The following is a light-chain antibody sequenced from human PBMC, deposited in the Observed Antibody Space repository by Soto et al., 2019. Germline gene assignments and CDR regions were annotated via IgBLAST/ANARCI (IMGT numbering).Light chain of an antibody. CDR3: SSYTSSNTNV. CDR2: EVN. V-gene: IGLV2-14*01. J-gene: IGLJ1*01. Sequence: QSVLTQPASVSGSPGQSITISCTGKSSDVGGYNFVSWLQQHPGKAPKLMIYEVNERPSGVSNRFSGSKSGNTASLTISGLQAEDEADYYCSSYTSSNTNVFGTGTKVTVL. CDR1: SSDVGGYNF.